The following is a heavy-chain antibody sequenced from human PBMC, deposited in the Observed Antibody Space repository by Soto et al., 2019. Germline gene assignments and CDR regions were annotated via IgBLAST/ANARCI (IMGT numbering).Heavy chain of an antibody. Sequence: QVQLQESGPGLVKPSETLSLTCTVSGGSISSYYWSWIRQPPGKGLEWIGYIYYSGSTNYNPSLKSRVTLSVDTSKNQFSLKLSSVTAADTAVYYCARPLWSSSWYFAFDIWGQGTMVTVSS. CDR2: IYYSGST. CDR3: ARPLWSSSWYFAFDI. D-gene: IGHD6-13*01. J-gene: IGHJ3*02. V-gene: IGHV4-59*08. CDR1: GGSISSYY.